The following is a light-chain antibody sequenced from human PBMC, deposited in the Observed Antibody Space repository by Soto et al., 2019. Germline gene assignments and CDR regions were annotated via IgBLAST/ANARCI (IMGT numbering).Light chain of an antibody. CDR3: GSWDSSLSAYV. CDR2: DDD. Sequence: QSVMTQPPSVSAAPGHRVTISCSGSSSNIGGNSVSWYQQLPGTAPKLLIYDDDKRPSGIPDRFSGSKSGTSATLGITGFQTGDEADHYCGSWDSSLSAYVFGTGTKLTVL. CDR1: SSNIGGNS. J-gene: IGLJ1*01. V-gene: IGLV1-51*01.